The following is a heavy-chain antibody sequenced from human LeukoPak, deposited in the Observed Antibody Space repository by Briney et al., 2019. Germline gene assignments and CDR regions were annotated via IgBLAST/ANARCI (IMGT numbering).Heavy chain of an antibody. V-gene: IGHV4-59*01. CDR3: ARERGGTMVRGVMRNNYYYYMDV. J-gene: IGHJ6*03. D-gene: IGHD3-10*01. CDR2: IYYSGST. Sequence: SETLSLTCSVSGGSISIYYWSWIRQPAGKGLEWIGYIYYSGSTNYNPSLKSRVTISVDTSKNQFSLKLSSVTAADTAVYYCARERGGTMVRGVMRNNYYYYMDVWGKGTTVTISS. CDR1: GGSISIYY.